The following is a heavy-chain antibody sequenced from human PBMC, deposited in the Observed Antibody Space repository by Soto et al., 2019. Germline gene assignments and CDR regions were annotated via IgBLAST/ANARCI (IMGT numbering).Heavy chain of an antibody. D-gene: IGHD2-2*01. J-gene: IGHJ6*02. V-gene: IGHV3-23*01. Sequence: EVQLLESGGGLVQPGGSLRLSCAASGFTFSSYAMSWVRQAPGKGLEWVSAISGSGGSTYYADSVKGRFTISRDNSKNTLYLQMNSLRAEDTAVYYCAKDLPWDVVVPAATRGQPVHLYGMDVWGQGTTVTVSS. CDR1: GFTFSSYA. CDR3: AKDLPWDVVVPAATRGQPVHLYGMDV. CDR2: ISGSGGST.